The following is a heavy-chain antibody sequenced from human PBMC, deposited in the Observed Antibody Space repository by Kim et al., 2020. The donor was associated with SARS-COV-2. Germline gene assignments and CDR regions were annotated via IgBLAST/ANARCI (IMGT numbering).Heavy chain of an antibody. CDR3: ARANLISSSYQFDY. V-gene: IGHV1-69*01. J-gene: IGHJ4*02. Sequence: AQKFPGRCTITADESTSTAYMELSSLRSEDPAVYYCARANLISSSYQFDYWGQGTLVTVSS. D-gene: IGHD6-6*01.